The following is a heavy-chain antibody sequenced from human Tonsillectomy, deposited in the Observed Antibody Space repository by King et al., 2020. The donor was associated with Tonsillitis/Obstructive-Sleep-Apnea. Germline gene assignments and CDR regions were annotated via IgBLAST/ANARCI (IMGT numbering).Heavy chain of an antibody. CDR2: IYPGDSDT. D-gene: IGHD3-10*01. J-gene: IGHJ6*03. V-gene: IGHV5-51*01. CDR3: ARHGRGAYSYCLMDV. CDR1: GYSFTSYW. Sequence: QLVQSGAEVKKPGGSLKISCKGSGYSFTSYWIGWVRQMPGKGLEWMGIIYPGDSDTTYSPSFQGQVTIPADNSTSTTYLQWSSLKASDTAMYYCARHGRGAYSYCLMDVGGKGTPVTVSS.